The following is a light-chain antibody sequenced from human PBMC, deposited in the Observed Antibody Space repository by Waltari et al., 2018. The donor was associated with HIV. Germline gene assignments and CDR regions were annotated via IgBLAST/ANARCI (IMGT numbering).Light chain of an antibody. CDR1: SSDVGSYNY. V-gene: IGLV2-11*01. J-gene: IGLJ3*02. CDR3: CSYAGMYTWV. CDR2: DVS. Sequence: QSSLTQSRSVSGSPGQSVTISCSGTSSDVGSYNYVSWYQHHPGKAPNVMIYDVSKRPSGVPDRFSGSKSGKTASLTISGLQAEDEADYYCCSYAGMYTWVFGGGTKLTVL.